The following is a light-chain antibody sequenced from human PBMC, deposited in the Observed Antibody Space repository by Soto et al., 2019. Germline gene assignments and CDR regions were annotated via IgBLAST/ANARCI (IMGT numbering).Light chain of an antibody. V-gene: IGLV7-46*01. J-gene: IGLJ3*02. CDR3: LLSFSGAWV. CDR1: TGPVSPGHY. Sequence: QTVVTQEPSLTVSPGGTVTLTCGSSTGPVSPGHYPYWFQQMPGQAPKTVIYDAHNKHPWTPAWFSGSLLGGKAALTLSGAQPEDEADYYCLLSFSGAWVFGGGTKLTVL. CDR2: DAH.